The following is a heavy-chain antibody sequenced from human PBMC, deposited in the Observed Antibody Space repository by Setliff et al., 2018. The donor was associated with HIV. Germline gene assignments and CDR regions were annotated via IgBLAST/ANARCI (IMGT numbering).Heavy chain of an antibody. CDR3: ARHRKDDYFLTAYFDS. V-gene: IGHV4-34*01. J-gene: IGHJ4*02. Sequence: SETLSLTCAVYGGSFSGYYWSWIRQSPGKGLEWIGEIYHIGSTNYNPSLKSRVTISVDKSKNHFSLKLSSVTAAATAVYYCARHRKDDYFLTAYFDSLGQGALVTVSS. CDR1: GGSFSGYY. CDR2: IYHIGST. D-gene: IGHD4-17*01.